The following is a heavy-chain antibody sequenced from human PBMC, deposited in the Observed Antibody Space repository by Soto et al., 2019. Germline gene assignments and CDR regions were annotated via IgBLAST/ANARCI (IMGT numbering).Heavy chain of an antibody. Sequence: EVQLLESGGGLVQPGGSLRLSCAASGFTFSSYAMSWVRQAPGKGLEWVSAISGSGGRTYYADSVKGRFTISRDHSKNQLYLEMDSLSAEDSGGYYCPKDRTPPLVAAAFGYFGLWGPGTLGTVAP. CDR1: GFTFSSYA. CDR3: PKDRTPPLVAAAFGYFGL. V-gene: IGHV3-23*01. J-gene: IGHJ2*01. CDR2: ISGSGGRT. D-gene: IGHD2-15*01.